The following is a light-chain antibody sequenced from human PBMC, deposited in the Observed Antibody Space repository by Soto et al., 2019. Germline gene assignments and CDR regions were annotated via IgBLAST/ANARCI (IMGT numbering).Light chain of an antibody. CDR3: CSYAGSSTFGV. CDR1: SSDVGSYNL. CDR2: EVS. V-gene: IGLV2-23*02. Sequence: QSVLTQPASGSGSPGQSITISCTGTSSDVGSYNLVSWYQQHPGKAPKLMIYEVSKRPSGVSNRFSGSKSGNTASLTISGLQAEDEADYYCCSYAGSSTFGVFGGGTKLTVL. J-gene: IGLJ3*02.